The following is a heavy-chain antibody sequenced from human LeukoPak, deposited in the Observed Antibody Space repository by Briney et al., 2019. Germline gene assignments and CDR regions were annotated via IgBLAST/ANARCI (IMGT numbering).Heavy chain of an antibody. V-gene: IGHV3-23*01. CDR3: AKGRCSGGSCYGRGFDC. Sequence: GGSLRLSCAASGFTFDTYAMSWVRQAPGKGLEWVSGLSGSGGSTYYADSVKGRFTISRDNAKNTLYLQMNSLRAEDTAVYYCAKGRCSGGSCYGRGFDCWGQGTLVTVSS. D-gene: IGHD2-15*01. CDR1: GFTFDTYA. J-gene: IGHJ4*02. CDR2: LSGSGGST.